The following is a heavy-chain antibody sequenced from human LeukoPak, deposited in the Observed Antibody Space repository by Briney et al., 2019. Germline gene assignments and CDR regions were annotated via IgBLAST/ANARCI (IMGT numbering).Heavy chain of an antibody. V-gene: IGHV3-21*01. D-gene: IGHD1-26*01. CDR3: ARGPYGGSYYFDY. CDR1: GFTFSSYS. J-gene: IGHJ4*02. Sequence: GGSLRLSCAASGFTFSSYSMNWVRQAPGKGLEWVSSISSSSSDIYYADSVKGRFTISRDNAKNSLYLQMNSLRAEDTAVYYCARGPYGGSYYFDYWGQGTLVTVSS. CDR2: ISSSSSDI.